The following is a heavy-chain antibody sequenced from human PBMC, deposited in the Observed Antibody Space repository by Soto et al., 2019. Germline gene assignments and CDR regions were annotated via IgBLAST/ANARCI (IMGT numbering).Heavy chain of an antibody. CDR1: GFTFSNYA. V-gene: IGHV3-23*01. CDR3: AKYQTSNSCYDH. CDR2: IRGSGDST. J-gene: IGHJ4*02. D-gene: IGHD2-2*01. Sequence: EVQLLESGGGLVQPGGSLRLSCVDSGFTFSNYAMSWDRRTPGKGLEWVSGIRGSGDSTYYADSVKGRFTISRDNSKNSLYLQMNSLRVEDKAVYYCAKYQTSNSCYDHWGRGTLVTVSS.